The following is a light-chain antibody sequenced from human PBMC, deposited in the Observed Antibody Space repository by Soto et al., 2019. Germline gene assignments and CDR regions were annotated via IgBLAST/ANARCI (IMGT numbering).Light chain of an antibody. J-gene: IGKJ4*01. CDR1: QSISIY. Sequence: DIQMTQSPSSLSASVGDRVTITCRASQSISIYLNWYQQKPGKGPNLLIYTASSLQSGVPSRFSGTVSGTDFTLTISSLQPEDFATYYCQQSYSTPLTFGGGTKVEI. CDR2: TAS. V-gene: IGKV1-39*01. CDR3: QQSYSTPLT.